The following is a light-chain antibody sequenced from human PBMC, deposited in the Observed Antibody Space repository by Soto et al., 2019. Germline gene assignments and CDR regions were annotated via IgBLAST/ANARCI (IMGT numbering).Light chain of an antibody. CDR1: QSVGSNY. CDR2: GAS. CDR3: QQYGSAPST. Sequence: EIVLTQSPGTLSLSPGDIATLSCRASQSVGSNYLAWYRQKPGQAPRLLIYGASNRATGIPDTFSGSGSGTDFTLTISRLEPEDFAVYYCQQYGSAPSTFGGGTKVEIK. J-gene: IGKJ4*01. V-gene: IGKV3-20*01.